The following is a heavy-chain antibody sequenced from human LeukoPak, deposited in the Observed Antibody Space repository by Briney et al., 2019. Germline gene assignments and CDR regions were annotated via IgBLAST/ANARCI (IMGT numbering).Heavy chain of an antibody. CDR1: GFTFTNYA. D-gene: IGHD6-19*01. V-gene: IGHV3-23*01. Sequence: GGSLRLSCVASGFTFTNYAMNWVRQASGKGLEWVSRITGSGGGTDYADSVKGRFTISRDNSKNTLYLQMTSLRAEDTAIYYCAKDCETPGCFDHWGQGTPVTVSS. J-gene: IGHJ4*02. CDR3: AKDCETPGCFDH. CDR2: ITGSGGGT.